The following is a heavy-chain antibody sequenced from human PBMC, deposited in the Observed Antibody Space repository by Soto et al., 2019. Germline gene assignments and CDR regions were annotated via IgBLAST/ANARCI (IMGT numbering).Heavy chain of an antibody. J-gene: IGHJ6*02. V-gene: IGHV4-34*01. CDR3: ARDVDYYYYGMDV. CDR1: GGSFSGYY. Sequence: SETLSLTCAVYGGSFSGYYWSWIRQPPGKGLEWIGEINHSGSTNYNPSLKSRVTISVDTSKNQFSLKLSSVTAADTAVYYCARDVDYYYYGMDVWGQATTVTVSS. CDR2: INHSGST.